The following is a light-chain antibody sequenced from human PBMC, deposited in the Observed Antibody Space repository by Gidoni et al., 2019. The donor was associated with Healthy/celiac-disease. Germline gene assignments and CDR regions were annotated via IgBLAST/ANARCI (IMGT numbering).Light chain of an antibody. CDR1: QSVSSN. J-gene: IGKJ1*01. CDR3: QQYNNWPPWT. Sequence: VMTQSPATLSVSPGERATLSCRASQSVSSNLAWYQQKHGQAPRLLLYGASTRATGIPARLSGSGAGTEFTLTISSLQSEDFAVYYCQQYNNWPPWTFGRGTKVEIK. CDR2: GAS. V-gene: IGKV3-15*01.